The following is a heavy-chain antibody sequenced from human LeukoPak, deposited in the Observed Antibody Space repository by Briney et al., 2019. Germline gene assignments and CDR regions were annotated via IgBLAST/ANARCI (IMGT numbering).Heavy chain of an antibody. V-gene: IGHV3-33*08. J-gene: IGHJ4*02. Sequence: GGSLRLSCAASGFTFSSYGMHWVRQAPGKGLEWVAVIRYDGSNKYYADSVKGRFTISRDNSKNTLYLQMNSLRAEDTAVYYCARERGSYSSGWYESVYWGQGTLVTVSS. CDR1: GFTFSSYG. CDR3: ARERGSYSSGWYESVY. D-gene: IGHD6-19*01. CDR2: IRYDGSNK.